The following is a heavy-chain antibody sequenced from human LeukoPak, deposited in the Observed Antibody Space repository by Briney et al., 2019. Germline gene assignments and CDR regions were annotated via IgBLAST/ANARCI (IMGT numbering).Heavy chain of an antibody. J-gene: IGHJ3*02. CDR2: IKRDGSRK. V-gene: IGHV3-7*01. CDR3: ARDQSPGEFGQYYDAFDI. Sequence: GGSLRLSCVASGFTLSSDWMTWLRQAPGKGLEWVANIKRDGSRKEYVDAVRGRFTISRDNAKNSVYLQMDSLRVEDTAVYFCARDQSPGEFGQYYDAFDIWGRGTLVTVSP. CDR1: GFTLSSDW. D-gene: IGHD3-10*01.